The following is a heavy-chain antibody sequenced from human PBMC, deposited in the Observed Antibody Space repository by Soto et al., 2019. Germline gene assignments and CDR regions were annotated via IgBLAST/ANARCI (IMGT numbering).Heavy chain of an antibody. J-gene: IGHJ4*02. Sequence: ASVKVSCKASGYTFTSYYMHWVRQAPGQGLEWMGIINPSGGSTSYAQKFQGRVTMTRDTSTSTVYVELSSLRSEDTAVYYCARDAQVPNGRGYYYFDYWGQGTLVTVPQ. CDR2: INPSGGST. CDR3: ARDAQVPNGRGYYYFDY. CDR1: GYTFTSYY. D-gene: IGHD3-22*01. V-gene: IGHV1-46*03.